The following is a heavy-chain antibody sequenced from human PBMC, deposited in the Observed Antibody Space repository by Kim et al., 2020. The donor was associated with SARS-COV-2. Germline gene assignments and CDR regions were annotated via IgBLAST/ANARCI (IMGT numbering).Heavy chain of an antibody. V-gene: IGHV3-23*01. CDR1: GFTFSSIG. J-gene: IGHJ5*02. Sequence: GGSLRLSCAASGFTFSSIGMTWVRQAPGKGLEWVSGITSGGTTYYSDSVKGRFTVSRDNYRDTLYLLMNSLTVGDTALYFCAMSTQSASWGQGTLVIVSP. CDR2: ITSGGTT. CDR3: AMSTQSAS.